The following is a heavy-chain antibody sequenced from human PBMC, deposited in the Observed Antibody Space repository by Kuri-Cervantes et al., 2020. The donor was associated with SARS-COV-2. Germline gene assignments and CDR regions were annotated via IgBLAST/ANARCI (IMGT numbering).Heavy chain of an antibody. Sequence: ASVKVSCKASGGTFSSYAISWVRQAPGQGLEWMGIINPSGGSTSYAQKFQGRVTMTRDTSASTVYMELSSLRSEDTAVYYCARDLGWFDPWGQGTLVTVSS. CDR3: ARDLGWFDP. CDR2: INPSGGST. CDR1: GGTFSSYA. J-gene: IGHJ5*02. V-gene: IGHV1-46*01.